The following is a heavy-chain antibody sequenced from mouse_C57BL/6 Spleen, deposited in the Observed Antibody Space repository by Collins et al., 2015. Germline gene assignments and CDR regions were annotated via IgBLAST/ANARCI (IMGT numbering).Heavy chain of an antibody. Sequence: QVQLQQSGAELVKPGASVKISCKASGYAFSSYWMNWVKQRPGKGLEWIGQIYPGDGDTNYNGKFKGKATLTADKSSSTAYMQLSSLTSEDSAVYFCARSCLYGNYVWYFDVWGTGTTVTVSS. CDR2: IYPGDGDT. J-gene: IGHJ1*03. V-gene: IGHV1-80*01. CDR3: ARSCLYGNYVWYFDV. D-gene: IGHD2-1*01. CDR1: GYAFSSYW.